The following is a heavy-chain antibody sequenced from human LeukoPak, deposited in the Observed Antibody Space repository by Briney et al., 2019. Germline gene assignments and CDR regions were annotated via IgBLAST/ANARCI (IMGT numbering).Heavy chain of an antibody. CDR2: IIPMFGTA. J-gene: IGHJ5*02. D-gene: IGHD2-15*01. CDR3: ARAGAVVDNWFDP. Sequence: SVTVSCKASGGTFSSYEISWVRQAPGQGLEWMGGIIPMFGTAKYAQKFQGRVTITTDKSTSTAYMELRSLRSDDTAVYYCARAGAVVDNWFDPWGQGTLVTVSS. CDR1: GGTFSSYE. V-gene: IGHV1-69*05.